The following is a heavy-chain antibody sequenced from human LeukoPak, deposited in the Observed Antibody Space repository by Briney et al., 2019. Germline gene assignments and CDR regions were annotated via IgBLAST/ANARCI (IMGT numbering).Heavy chain of an antibody. D-gene: IGHD3-3*01. CDR2: INHSGST. V-gene: IGHV4-34*01. CDR3: ARDRRAISRRFDY. CDR1: GGSFSGYN. Sequence: SETLSLTCAVYGGSFSGYNWSWIRQPPGKGLEWIGEINHSGSTNYNPSLKSRVTISVDTSKNQFSLKLSSVTAADTAVYYCARDRRAISRRFDYWGQGTLVTVSS. J-gene: IGHJ4*02.